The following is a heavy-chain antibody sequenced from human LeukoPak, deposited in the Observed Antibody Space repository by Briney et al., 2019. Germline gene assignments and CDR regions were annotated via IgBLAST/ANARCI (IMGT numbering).Heavy chain of an antibody. CDR3: ARHLSTGKDY. V-gene: IGHV4-39*01. Sequence: SETLSLTCSVSGASIYTNNYYWGWIRQTPGKGLEWIGSIYYTGVTYYKPSLKSRVTISVHASKTQFSLRLNSVTAADPGVYYCARHLSTGKDYWGRGTLVTASS. CDR1: GASIYTNNYY. CDR2: IYYTGVT. J-gene: IGHJ4*02.